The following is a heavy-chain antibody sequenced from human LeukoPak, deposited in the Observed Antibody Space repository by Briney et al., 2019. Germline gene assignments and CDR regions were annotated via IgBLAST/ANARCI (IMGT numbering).Heavy chain of an antibody. V-gene: IGHV1-69*05. Sequence: SVKVSCKASGGTFSSYAISWVRQAPGQGLEWMGGIIPIFGTANYAQKFQGRVTMTRNTSISTAYMELSSLRSEDTAVYYCARGRYRQQLVHAYWGQGTLVTVSS. CDR3: ARGRYRQQLVHAY. D-gene: IGHD6-13*01. CDR1: GGTFSSYA. J-gene: IGHJ4*02. CDR2: IIPIFGTA.